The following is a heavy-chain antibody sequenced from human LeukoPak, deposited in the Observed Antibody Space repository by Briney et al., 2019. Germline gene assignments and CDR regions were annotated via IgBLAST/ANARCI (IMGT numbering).Heavy chain of an antibody. CDR3: ARHSGLLYFDY. J-gene: IGHJ4*02. V-gene: IGHV4-59*08. Sequence: NPSETLSLTCTVSGGSISSYYWSWIRQPPGKGLEWIAFIYSSGSTNYNPSLKSRVTISVDTSKNQFSLRLSAVAAADTAVYSCARHSGLLYFDYWGQGNLVTVSS. CDR1: GGSISSYY. D-gene: IGHD3-10*01. CDR2: IYSSGST.